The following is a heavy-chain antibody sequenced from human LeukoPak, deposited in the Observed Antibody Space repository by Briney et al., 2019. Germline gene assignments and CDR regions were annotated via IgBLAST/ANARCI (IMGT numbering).Heavy chain of an antibody. D-gene: IGHD3-3*01. CDR2: INTKSGRT. CDR1: GYSFTDYY. J-gene: IGHJ5*02. CDR3: ARADFIDAGPYLIGP. V-gene: IGHV1-2*02. Sequence: ASVTVSCKTSGYSFTDYYIHWVRQAPGQGLEWMGWINTKSGRTSSARKFQGRVTMTRDPSITTVYMDMAWLTSDDTALYFCARADFIDAGPYLIGPWGQGTLVTVSS.